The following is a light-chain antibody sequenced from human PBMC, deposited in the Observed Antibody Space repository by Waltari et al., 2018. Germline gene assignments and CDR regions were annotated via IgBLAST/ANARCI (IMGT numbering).Light chain of an antibody. Sequence: EIVLTQSPVTLSLSPGERATLSCRASQNIQTFLAWYQHRPGQPPRLLIYDACYRATGIPARFSGSGSGTDFTLSSSSLEPEDFAVYFGQQRSDWPPFTFGPGTRVDI. J-gene: IGKJ3*01. V-gene: IGKV3-11*01. CDR2: DAC. CDR1: QNIQTF. CDR3: QQRSDWPPFT.